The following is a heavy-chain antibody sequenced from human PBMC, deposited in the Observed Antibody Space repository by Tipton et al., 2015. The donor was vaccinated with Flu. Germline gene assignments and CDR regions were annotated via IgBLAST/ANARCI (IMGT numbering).Heavy chain of an antibody. D-gene: IGHD5-12*01. Sequence: TLSLTCAVSGDSIRSSNYYWGWIRQPPGKGLEWIGNIFHSGNTYHNPSLKSRVTISIDTSKNQFSLKVTSLTAADTAVYYCARGSGYANAYLDSWGQGTLLTVSS. CDR1: GDSIRSSNYY. V-gene: IGHV4-39*07. CDR2: IFHSGNT. J-gene: IGHJ4*02. CDR3: ARGSGYANAYLDS.